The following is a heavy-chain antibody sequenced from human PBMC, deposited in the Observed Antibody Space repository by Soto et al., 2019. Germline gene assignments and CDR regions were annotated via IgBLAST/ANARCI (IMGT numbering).Heavy chain of an antibody. D-gene: IGHD2-2*01. CDR3: ARGHIVEVPAAKVFDS. J-gene: IGHJ4*02. V-gene: IGHV4-34*01. CDR2: INHSGST. CDR1: GGSFSGYY. Sequence: PSETLSLTCAVYGGSFSGYYWSWIRQPPGKGLEWIGEINHSGSTNYNPSLKSRVTISVDTSKNQFSLKLSSVTAADTAVYYCARGHIVEVPAAKVFDSWGQGTPVTVSS.